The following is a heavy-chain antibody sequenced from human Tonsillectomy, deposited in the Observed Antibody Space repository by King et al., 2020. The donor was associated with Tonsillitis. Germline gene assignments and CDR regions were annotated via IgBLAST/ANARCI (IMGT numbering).Heavy chain of an antibody. V-gene: IGHV4-4*02. J-gene: IGHJ3*02. CDR3: ARGCGGDCYSGEGGAFDI. Sequence: HVQLQESGPGLVKPSGTLSLTCAVSGGSISSSNWWSWVRQPPGKGLEWIGEIYHSGSTNYNPSLKSRVTISGEKSNNQLSLKLSSFTAADTAVYYCARGCGGDCYSGEGGAFDIWGQGTMVTVSS. D-gene: IGHD2-21*01. CDR2: IYHSGST. CDR1: GGSISSSNW.